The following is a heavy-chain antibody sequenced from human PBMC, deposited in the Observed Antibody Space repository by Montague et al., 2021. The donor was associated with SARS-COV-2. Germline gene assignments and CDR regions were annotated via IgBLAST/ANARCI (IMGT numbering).Heavy chain of an antibody. V-gene: IGHV4-38-2*02. Sequence: SETLSLTCTVSGYSITNGYYWAWIRQPPGKGLEWIGMIYHSGDSYYNPSLKSRVTISVDTSKNQFSLRLSSVTAADTAVYYCARLPYILPGYAYFDFWGQGSLVIVSS. J-gene: IGHJ4*02. CDR3: ARLPYILPGYAYFDF. CDR1: GYSITNGYY. CDR2: IYHSGDS. D-gene: IGHD3-9*01.